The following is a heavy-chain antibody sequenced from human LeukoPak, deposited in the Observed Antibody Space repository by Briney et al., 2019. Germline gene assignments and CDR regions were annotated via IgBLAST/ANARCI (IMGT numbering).Heavy chain of an antibody. J-gene: IGHJ3*02. D-gene: IGHD3-22*01. V-gene: IGHV3-23*01. CDR1: GFTLSSYA. CDR2: VSGSGSST. CDR3: AKAFIMIVVVGSAFDI. Sequence: PGGSLRLSCAASGFTLSSYAMSWVRQAPGKGLEWVSGVSGSGSSTYYADSVKGRFTISRDNSKNTLYLQMNSLRAEDTAVYYCAKAFIMIVVVGSAFDIWGQGTMVIVSS.